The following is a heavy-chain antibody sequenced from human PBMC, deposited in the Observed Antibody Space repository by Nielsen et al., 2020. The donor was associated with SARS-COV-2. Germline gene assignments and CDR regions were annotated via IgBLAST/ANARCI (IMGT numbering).Heavy chain of an antibody. Sequence: SETLSLTCAVFGGSVNTHAWWSWVRQAPGKGLEWIGEVYHSGATNYNPSLRSRVTLSMDKSRNQFSLKLSSVTAADTAVYYCARVSNSGWIFDYWGQGIRITASS. CDR3: ARVSNSGWIFDY. D-gene: IGHD6-19*01. V-gene: IGHV4-4*02. CDR2: VYHSGAT. CDR1: GGSVNTHAW. J-gene: IGHJ4*02.